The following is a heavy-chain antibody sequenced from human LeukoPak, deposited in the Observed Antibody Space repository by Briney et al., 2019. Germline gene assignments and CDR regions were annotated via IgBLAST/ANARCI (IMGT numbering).Heavy chain of an antibody. D-gene: IGHD2-21*02. CDR2: IYTSGST. Sequence: PSETLSLTCTVSGGSISSYYWSWLRQPAGKGLEWIGRIYTSGSTNYNPSLKSRVTMSVDTSKNQFSLKLSSVTAADTAVYYCAREAYCGGDCYSDPAEFVDYWGQGTLVTVSS. CDR3: AREAYCGGDCYSDPAEFVDY. V-gene: IGHV4-4*07. J-gene: IGHJ4*02. CDR1: GGSISSYY.